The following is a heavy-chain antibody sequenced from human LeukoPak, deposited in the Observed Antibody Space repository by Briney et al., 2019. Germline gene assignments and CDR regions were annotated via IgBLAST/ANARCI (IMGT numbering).Heavy chain of an antibody. CDR1: GGSFSGYY. J-gene: IGHJ6*04. CDR2: INHSGST. Sequence: PSETLSLTCAVYGGSFSGYYWSWIRQPPGKGLEWIGEINHSGSTNYNPSLKSRVTISVDTSKNQFSLKLSSVTAADTAVYYCAREGLSYYGMDVWGKGTTVTVSS. D-gene: IGHD3/OR15-3a*01. V-gene: IGHV4-34*01. CDR3: AREGLSYYGMDV.